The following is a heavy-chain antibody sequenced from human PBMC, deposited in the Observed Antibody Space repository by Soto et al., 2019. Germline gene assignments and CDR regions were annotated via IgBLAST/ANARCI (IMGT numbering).Heavy chain of an antibody. D-gene: IGHD6-19*01. Sequence: ASVKVSCKASGYTFTSYAMHWLRQAPGQRLEWMGWINAGNGNTKYSQKFQGRVTITRDTSASTAYMELSSLRSEDTAVYYCANDPSSSGWYFYYYYGMDVWGQGTTVTVSS. CDR2: INAGNGNT. CDR3: ANDPSSSGWYFYYYYGMDV. J-gene: IGHJ6*02. V-gene: IGHV1-3*01. CDR1: GYTFTSYA.